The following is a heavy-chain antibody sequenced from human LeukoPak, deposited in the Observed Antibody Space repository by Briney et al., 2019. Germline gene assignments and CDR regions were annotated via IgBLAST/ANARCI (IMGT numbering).Heavy chain of an antibody. Sequence: SETLSLTCTVPGGSISIYYWSWIRQPAGEGLEWIGRIYTSGSTNYNPSLKSRVTMSVDTSKNQFSLKLSSVPAADTAVYYCPRDPGYSSGWYGGDYFDYWGQGTLVTVSS. CDR1: GGSISIYY. CDR3: PRDPGYSSGWYGGDYFDY. V-gene: IGHV4-4*07. D-gene: IGHD6-19*01. CDR2: IYTSGST. J-gene: IGHJ4*02.